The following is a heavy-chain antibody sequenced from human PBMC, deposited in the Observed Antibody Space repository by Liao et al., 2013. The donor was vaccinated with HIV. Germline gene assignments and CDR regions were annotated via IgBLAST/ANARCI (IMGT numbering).Heavy chain of an antibody. D-gene: IGHD3-16*01. CDR3: ARVQRLLWGFDV. CDR1: GGSISSYY. Sequence: QLQLQESGPGLVKPSETLSLTCTVSGGSISSYYWSWLRQPAGKGLQWIGRIYSSGNTDYNPSLKSRVTMSVDTSKNQFSLRLSSVTAADTAVYFCARVQRLLWGFDVWGQGTLVTVSS. CDR2: IYSSGNT. J-gene: IGHJ3*01. V-gene: IGHV4-4*07.